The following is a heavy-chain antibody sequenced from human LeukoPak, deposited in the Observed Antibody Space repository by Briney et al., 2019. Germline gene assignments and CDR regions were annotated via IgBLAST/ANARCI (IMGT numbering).Heavy chain of an antibody. V-gene: IGHV3-74*01. CDR2: MNGEGTTI. Sequence: PGGSLRLSCATSGLTFRTTWMHWVRQAAGKGLMWVSRMNGEGTTIDYADSVKGRFTVSRDYAKNTLFLQMNNLRTEDTALYFCATARNFRFEYWGQGSLVIVSA. CDR3: ATARNFRFEY. D-gene: IGHD1-7*01. J-gene: IGHJ4*02. CDR1: GLTFRTTW.